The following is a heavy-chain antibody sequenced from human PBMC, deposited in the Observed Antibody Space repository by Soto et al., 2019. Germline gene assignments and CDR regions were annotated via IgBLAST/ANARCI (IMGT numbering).Heavy chain of an antibody. V-gene: IGHV4-39*01. CDR3: ASDILFFSSLGRHLDLHSFPTPLVSDL. CDR2: IYYSGST. Sequence: SVTLSLTRTVSGASITSSSYIRAWIRQPPGKGLEWIGSIYYSGSTYYNPSLKSRVTISVDTSKNQFSLKLSSVTAADSAVYYCASDILFFSSLGRHLDLHSFPTPLVSDL. D-gene: IGHD3-16*01. CDR1: GASITSSSYI. J-gene: IGHJ2*01.